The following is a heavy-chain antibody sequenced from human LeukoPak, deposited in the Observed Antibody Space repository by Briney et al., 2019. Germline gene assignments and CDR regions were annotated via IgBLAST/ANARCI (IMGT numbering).Heavy chain of an antibody. CDR3: AKATFSYYYDSSGYTNFDY. Sequence: PGGSLRLSCAASGFTFSSYAMSWVRQAPGKGLEWVSAISGSGGSTYYADSVKGRFTISRDNSKNTLYLQMNSLRAEDTAVYYCAKATFSYYYDSSGYTNFDYWGQGTLVTVSS. CDR1: GFTFSSYA. D-gene: IGHD3-22*01. CDR2: ISGSGGST. V-gene: IGHV3-23*01. J-gene: IGHJ4*02.